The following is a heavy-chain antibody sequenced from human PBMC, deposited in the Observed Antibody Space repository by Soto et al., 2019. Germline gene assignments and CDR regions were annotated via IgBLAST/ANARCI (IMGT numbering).Heavy chain of an antibody. D-gene: IGHD2-15*01. V-gene: IGHV4-39*01. Sequence: QLQLQESGPGLVKPSETLSLTCTVSGGSISSSSYYRGWIRQPPGKGLEWIGSIYYSGSTYYNPSLKSRFTISVDTSKNQFSLKLSSVTAADTAVYYCARPNRWRVYFDYWGQGTLVTVSS. CDR2: IYYSGST. CDR3: ARPNRWRVYFDY. J-gene: IGHJ4*02. CDR1: GGSISSSSYY.